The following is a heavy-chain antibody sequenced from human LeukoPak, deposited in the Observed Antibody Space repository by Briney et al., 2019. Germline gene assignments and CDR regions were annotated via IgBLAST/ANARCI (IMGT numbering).Heavy chain of an antibody. J-gene: IGHJ4*02. D-gene: IGHD5-12*01. CDR3: ARDKIQWLRYSYFDY. CDR2: IKQDGSEK. CDR1: GFTFSNYW. Sequence: GGSLRLSCAASGFTFSNYWMSWVRQAPGKGLEWVANIKQDGSEKYYVDSVKGRFTISRDNTKSSLYLQMNSLRADDTAVYFCARDKIQWLRYSYFDYWGQGVLVTVSS. V-gene: IGHV3-7*01.